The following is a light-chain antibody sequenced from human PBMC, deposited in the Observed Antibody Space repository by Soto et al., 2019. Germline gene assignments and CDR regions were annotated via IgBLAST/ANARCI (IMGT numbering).Light chain of an antibody. Sequence: QSALTQPASVSGFPGQSISISCTGTSSDVGKYKFVSWYQQHPGEAPKLMIYDATQRPSGVSNRFSGSKSGITASLTISGHQAEDEDHYYSSSHTGSGTLVFGGGTKLTVL. V-gene: IGLV2-23*01. CDR3: SSHTGSGTLV. CDR1: SSDVGKYKF. J-gene: IGLJ3*02. CDR2: DAT.